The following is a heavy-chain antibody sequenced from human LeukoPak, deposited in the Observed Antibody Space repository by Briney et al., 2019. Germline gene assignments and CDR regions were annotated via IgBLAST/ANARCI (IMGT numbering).Heavy chain of an antibody. D-gene: IGHD6-25*01. CDR2: INPNSGDT. V-gene: IGHV1-2*02. CDR3: ARTATLFGYFDY. Sequence: ASVKVSCKASGYTFTGYYIHWVRQAPGQGLEWLGWINPNSGDTNSAQKFQGRVTMTRDTSISTAYMELSRLRSDDTAVYYCARTATLFGYFDYWGQGTLVTVSS. CDR1: GYTFTGYY. J-gene: IGHJ4*02.